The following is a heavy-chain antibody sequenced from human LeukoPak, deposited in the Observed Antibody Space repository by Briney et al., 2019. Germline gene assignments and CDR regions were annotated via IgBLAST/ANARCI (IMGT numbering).Heavy chain of an antibody. V-gene: IGHV3-11*04. D-gene: IGHD5-18*01. CDR1: GFTFSDPY. CDR2: ISGSGTDI. J-gene: IGHJ4*02. Sequence: PGGSLRLSCEASGFTFSDPYMSWIRKAPGKGLECLSYISGSGTDINYADSVRGRFTISRDNAKNLLYLQMNDLRVEDTAVYYCARTARHLDYWGQGTLVTVSS. CDR3: ARTARHLDY.